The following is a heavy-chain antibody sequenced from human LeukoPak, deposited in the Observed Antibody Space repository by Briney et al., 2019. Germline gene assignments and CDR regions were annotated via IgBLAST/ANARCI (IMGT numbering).Heavy chain of an antibody. V-gene: IGHV3-30*18. J-gene: IGHJ2*01. D-gene: IGHD3-22*01. CDR3: AKGVRRYYDSSGYPYPQDWYFDL. CDR2: ISYDGSNK. CDR1: GFTFSSYG. Sequence: GGSLRLSCAASGFTFSSYGMHWVRQAPGKGLEWVAVISYDGSNKYYADSVKGRFTISRDNSKNTLYLQMNSLRAEDTAVYYCAKGVRRYYDSSGYPYPQDWYFDLWGQGTLVTVSS.